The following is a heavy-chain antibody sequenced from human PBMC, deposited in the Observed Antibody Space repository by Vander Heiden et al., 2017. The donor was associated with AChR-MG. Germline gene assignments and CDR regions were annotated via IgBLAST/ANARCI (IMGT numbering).Heavy chain of an antibody. CDR2: INPSGGST. CDR1: GYTFTSYY. D-gene: IGHD3-22*01. V-gene: IGHV1-46*01. J-gene: IGHJ5*02. CDR3: ARVSYYDSRWYDP. Sequence: QVQLVQSGAQVKKPGASAKLSCQASGYTFTSYYMHWVRQAPGQGLEWMGIINPSGGSTSYAQKFQGRVTMTRDTSTSTVYMELSSLRSEDTAVYYCARVSYYDSRWYDPWGHGTLVTVSS.